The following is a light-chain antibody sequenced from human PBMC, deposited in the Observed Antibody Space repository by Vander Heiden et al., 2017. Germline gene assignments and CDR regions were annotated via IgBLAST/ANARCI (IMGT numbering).Light chain of an antibody. CDR3: QQYNSYSHT. CDR2: KAS. V-gene: IGKV1-5*03. CDR1: QSISSW. J-gene: IGKJ2*01. Sequence: DIQMTPSPSTLSASVGDRVTITCRASQSISSWLAWYQQKPGKAPKLLIYKASSLESGVPSRFSGSGSGTEFTLTISSLQPDDFATYYCQQYNSYSHTFGQGTKLEIK.